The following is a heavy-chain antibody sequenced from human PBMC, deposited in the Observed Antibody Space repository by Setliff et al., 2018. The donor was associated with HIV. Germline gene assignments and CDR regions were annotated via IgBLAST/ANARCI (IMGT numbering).Heavy chain of an antibody. CDR3: AKIQNPQGYYYDSSGYYPHPGSPDY. CDR1: GFIFSSYA. D-gene: IGHD3-22*01. Sequence: GGSLRLSCAASGFIFSSYAMSWVRQAPGKGLEWVSAISGSGANTYYADSVKGRFTISRDNSKNTLYLQMNSLRAEDTAVYYCAKIQNPQGYYYDSSGYYPHPGSPDYWGQGTLVTVSS. J-gene: IGHJ4*02. CDR2: ISGSGANT. V-gene: IGHV3-23*01.